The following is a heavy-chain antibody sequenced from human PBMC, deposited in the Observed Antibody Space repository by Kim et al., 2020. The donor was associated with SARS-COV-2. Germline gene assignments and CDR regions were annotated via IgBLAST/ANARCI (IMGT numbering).Heavy chain of an antibody. CDR2: ISGSGGST. Sequence: GGSLRLSCAASGFTFSSYAMGWVRKAPGKGLEWVSAISGSGGSTYYADSEKGRFTISRDNSKKTLYLQMSSLRAEDTAVYYCAPSSSWYQYYFDYWGQG. CDR1: GFTFSSYA. J-gene: IGHJ4*02. CDR3: APSSSWYQYYFDY. V-gene: IGHV3-23*01. D-gene: IGHD6-13*01.